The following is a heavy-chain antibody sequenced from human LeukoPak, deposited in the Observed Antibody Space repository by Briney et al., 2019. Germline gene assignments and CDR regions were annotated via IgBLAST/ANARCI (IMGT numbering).Heavy chain of an antibody. D-gene: IGHD3-10*01. CDR1: GFTFSSYA. CDR3: AKASRSGSYYRGRLGDQIDY. Sequence: GGSLRLSCAAPGFTFSSYAMSWVRQALGKGLEWVSAISGSGGSTYYADSVKGRFTISRDNSKNTLYLQMNSLRAEDTAVYYCAKASRSGSYYRGRLGDQIDYWGQGTLVTVSS. CDR2: ISGSGGST. V-gene: IGHV3-23*01. J-gene: IGHJ4*02.